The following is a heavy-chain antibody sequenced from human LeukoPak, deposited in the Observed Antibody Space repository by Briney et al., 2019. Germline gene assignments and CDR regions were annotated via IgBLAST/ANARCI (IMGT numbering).Heavy chain of an antibody. CDR2: INWISDSI. J-gene: IGHJ4*02. CDR1: GFTFDDFA. Sequence: GGSLRLSCAASGFTFDDFAMHWVRQAPGKGLGQVTGINWISDSIGYADSVKGRFTISRDNAKNSLYLQMNSLRAEDTAFYYCVKGSGFYTYDLDYFDYWGQGTLVTVSS. V-gene: IGHV3-9*01. D-gene: IGHD3/OR15-3a*01. CDR3: VKGSGFYTYDLDYFDY.